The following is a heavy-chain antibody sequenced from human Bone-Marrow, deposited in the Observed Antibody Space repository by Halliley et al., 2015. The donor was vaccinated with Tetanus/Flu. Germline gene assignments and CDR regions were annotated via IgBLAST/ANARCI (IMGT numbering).Heavy chain of an antibody. V-gene: IGHV3-66*01. CDR3: VRTGTNVVLNAFDV. CDR2: LYGNGMS. Sequence: VSILYGNGMSFYADSVKGRFTISRDTSKNTLNLQMNGLRADDTAVYYCVRTGTNVVLNAFDVWGQGTMVSVSS. J-gene: IGHJ3*01. D-gene: IGHD1-7*01.